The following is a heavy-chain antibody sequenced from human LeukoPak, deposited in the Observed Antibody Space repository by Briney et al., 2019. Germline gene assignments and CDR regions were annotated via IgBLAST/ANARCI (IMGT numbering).Heavy chain of an antibody. V-gene: IGHV1-2*02. CDR1: GYTFTGYY. Sequence: ASVKVSCKASGYTFTGYYMHWVRQAPGQGLEWMGWINPNSGGTNYAQKFQGRVTMTRDMSTSTVYMELSSLRSEDTAVYYCARNYYDSSGSPFDYWGQGTLVTVSS. J-gene: IGHJ4*02. CDR3: ARNYYDSSGSPFDY. D-gene: IGHD3-22*01. CDR2: INPNSGGT.